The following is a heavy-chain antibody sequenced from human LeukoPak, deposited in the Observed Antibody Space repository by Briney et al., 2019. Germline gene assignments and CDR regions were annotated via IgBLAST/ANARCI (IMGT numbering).Heavy chain of an antibody. CDR3: VKDTGRGDF. V-gene: IGHV3-30*02. J-gene: IGHJ4*02. Sequence: PEGSLRLSCAASGFIFRNYGMHWVRQAPGKGLEWVAFLRNDESEIFYADSVKGRFTISRDNSKNTLYLQMSSLRDEDTAVYYCVKDTGRGDFWGQGTQVTVSS. CDR2: LRNDESEI. CDR1: GFIFRNYG. D-gene: IGHD1-14*01.